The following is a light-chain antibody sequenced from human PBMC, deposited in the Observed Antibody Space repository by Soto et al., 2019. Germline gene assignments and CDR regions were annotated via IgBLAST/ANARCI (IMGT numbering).Light chain of an antibody. CDR1: QRIISY. CDR2: GAS. CDR3: QQSYSTPRT. Sequence: DIPMTQSPSSLSASVGDRVTITCRASQRIISYLNWYQQKPGKAPEPLIYGASTLQSGVPSRFSGSGSGTEFTLTISSLQPEDFATYYCQQSYSTPRTFGQGTKVESK. J-gene: IGKJ1*01. V-gene: IGKV1-39*01.